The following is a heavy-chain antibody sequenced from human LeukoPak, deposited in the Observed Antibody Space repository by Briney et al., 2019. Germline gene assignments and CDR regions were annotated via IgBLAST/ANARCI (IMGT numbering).Heavy chain of an antibody. Sequence: GGSLRLSCAASGFTFSSSAMHWVRQAPGKGLEWVAVISFDGTNKYYTDSVKGRFIISRDNSKNTLYVQMNSLTPEDTAVYYCARDPKGGFSYGWGAFDIWGQGTVVTVSS. J-gene: IGHJ3*02. CDR3: ARDPKGGFSYGWGAFDI. V-gene: IGHV3-30-3*01. D-gene: IGHD5-18*01. CDR2: ISFDGTNK. CDR1: GFTFSSSA.